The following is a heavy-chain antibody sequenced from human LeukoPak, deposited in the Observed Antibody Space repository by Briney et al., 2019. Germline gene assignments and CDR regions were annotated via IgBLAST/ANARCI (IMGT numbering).Heavy chain of an antibody. J-gene: IGHJ4*02. CDR1: GGSISSYY. D-gene: IGHD5-24*01. CDR2: IFYSGDT. CDR3: ARHRSKWLQSSFDY. Sequence: SETLSLTCTVSGGSISSYYWGWIRQPPGKGLEWIGSIFYSGDTYDNPSLKSRVTISVDTSKNQFSLKLNSVTAADTAVYYCARHRSKWLQSSFDYWGQGTLVTVSS. V-gene: IGHV4-39*01.